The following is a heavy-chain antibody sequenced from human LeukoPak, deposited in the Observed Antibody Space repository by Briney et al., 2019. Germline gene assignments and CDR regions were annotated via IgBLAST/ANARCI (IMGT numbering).Heavy chain of an antibody. CDR1: GFTFSTCA. J-gene: IGHJ3*02. V-gene: IGHV3-21*01. CDR3: AREISYGDYPSGDAFDN. Sequence: PGGSLRLSCTASGFTFSTCAMSWVRQAPGKGLEWVSSISSSSSYIYYADSVKGRFTISRDNAKNSLYLQMNSLRAEDTAVYFCAREISYGDYPSGDAFDNWGQGTMVTVSS. CDR2: ISSSSSYI. D-gene: IGHD4-17*01.